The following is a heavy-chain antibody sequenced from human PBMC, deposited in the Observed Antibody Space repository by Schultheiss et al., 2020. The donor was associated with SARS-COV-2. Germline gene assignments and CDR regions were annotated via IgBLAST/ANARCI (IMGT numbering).Heavy chain of an antibody. CDR1: GDSVSSNSAA. Sequence: SQTLSLTCAISGDSVSSNSAAWNWIRQSPSRGLEWLGRTYYRSKWYNDYAGSVKSRITINPDASKNQFSLQLNSVTPEDTAVYYCARDLVDTIGWNRFDYWGQGGLVTVAS. D-gene: IGHD6-19*01. J-gene: IGHJ4*02. CDR3: ARDLVDTIGWNRFDY. CDR2: TYYRSKWYN. V-gene: IGHV6-1*01.